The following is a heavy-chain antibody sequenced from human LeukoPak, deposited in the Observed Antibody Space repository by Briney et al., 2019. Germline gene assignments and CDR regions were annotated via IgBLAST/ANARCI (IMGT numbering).Heavy chain of an antibody. Sequence: PSETLSLTCTVSGGSISIGGYYWSWIRQHPGKGLEWIGYIYYSGITYYNPSLKSRVIISVDTSKNQFSLKLTSVTAVDSAVYYCARTNTVFYYFDYWGQGTLVTVSS. D-gene: IGHD1/OR15-1a*01. V-gene: IGHV4-31*03. CDR1: GGSISIGGYY. CDR2: IYYSGIT. CDR3: ARTNTVFYYFDY. J-gene: IGHJ4*02.